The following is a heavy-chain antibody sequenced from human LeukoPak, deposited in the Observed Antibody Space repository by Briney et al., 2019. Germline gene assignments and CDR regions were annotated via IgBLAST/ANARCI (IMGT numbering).Heavy chain of an antibody. J-gene: IGHJ6*02. CDR3: ASFTHYYGMDV. CDR2: FYYSGST. V-gene: IGHV4-39*07. CDR1: GGSISSSSYY. Sequence: SETLSLTCTVSGGSISSSSYYWGWIRQPPGKGLEWIGSFYYSGSTYYNPSLKSRLTISVDTSKNQFSLKLSSVTAADTAVYYCASFTHYYGMDVWGQGTTVTVSS.